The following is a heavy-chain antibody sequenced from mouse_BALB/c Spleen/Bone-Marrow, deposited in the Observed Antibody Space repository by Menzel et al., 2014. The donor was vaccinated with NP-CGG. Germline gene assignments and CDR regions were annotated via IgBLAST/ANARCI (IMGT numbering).Heavy chain of an antibody. V-gene: IGHV1S137*01. J-gene: IGHJ3*01. Sequence: VQLQQSGAELVRPGVSVKISCKGSGYTFTDYAMHWVKQSHAKSLEWIGVISTYYGDASYNQKFKGKATMTVDKSSSTAYMELARLTSEDSAIYYCARGGSTMITTLAYWGQGTLVTVSA. CDR1: GYTFTDYA. CDR2: ISTYYGDA. CDR3: ARGGSTMITTLAY. D-gene: IGHD2-4*01.